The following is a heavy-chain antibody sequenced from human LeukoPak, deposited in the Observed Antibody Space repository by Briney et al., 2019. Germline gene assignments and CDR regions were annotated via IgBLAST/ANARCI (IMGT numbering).Heavy chain of an antibody. CDR2: INPSSSST. CDR3: ARGAVAGSSNSFDY. CDR1: GNTFISHH. V-gene: IGHV1-46*01. J-gene: IGHJ4*02. D-gene: IGHD6-19*01. Sequence: GASVEVSCKASGNTFISHHMHWMRQAPGQGLEWMGIINPSSSSTGYAQKLQGRVIMTRDTSMSTVYMELSSLRSEDTAVYYCARGAVAGSSNSFDYWGQGTLVVVSS.